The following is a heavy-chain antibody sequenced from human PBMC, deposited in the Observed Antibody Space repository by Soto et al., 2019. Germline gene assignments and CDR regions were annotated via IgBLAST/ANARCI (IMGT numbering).Heavy chain of an antibody. Sequence: QVQLVQSGAEVKKPGASVKVSCKASGYTFSSYGISWVRQAPGQGLEWMGWISAYNGNTKYAQKLQGRVNMTTDTSTSTAYMELRSLRSVGSGVYFCARREVGTTLDFDFWGQGALVTVSS. CDR1: GYTFSSYG. D-gene: IGHD1-26*01. J-gene: IGHJ4*02. CDR3: ARREVGTTLDFDF. CDR2: ISAYNGNT. V-gene: IGHV1-18*01.